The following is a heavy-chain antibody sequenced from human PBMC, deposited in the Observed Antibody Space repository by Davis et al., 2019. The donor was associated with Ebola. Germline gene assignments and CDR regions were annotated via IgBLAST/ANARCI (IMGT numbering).Heavy chain of an antibody. Sequence: GGSLRLSCAASGFTFSSYWMSWVRQAPGKGLEWVSLISRKNGQISEAESVKGRFTISRDNSRNSLYLQMNNLRSEDTALYYCVREGTGSTNWVDSWGQGTLVTVSS. D-gene: IGHD1/OR15-1a*01. CDR1: GFTFSSYW. CDR3: VREGTGSTNWVDS. J-gene: IGHJ5*01. CDR2: ISRKNGQI. V-gene: IGHV3-43*02.